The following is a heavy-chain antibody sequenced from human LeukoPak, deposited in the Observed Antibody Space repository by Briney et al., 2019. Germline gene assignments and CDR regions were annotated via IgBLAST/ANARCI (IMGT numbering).Heavy chain of an antibody. J-gene: IGHJ5*02. CDR3: ATDGAGFDT. CDR2: TSSTGSLK. V-gene: IGHV3-11*01. CDR1: GFTFRDYY. Sequence: GGSLRLSCAASGFTFRDYYMNWIRQAPGKGLEWVSYTSSTGSLKYYADSVKGRFTISRDNAKKSLYLEMNNLRAEDTAVYYCATDGAGFDTWGQGVLVTVSS.